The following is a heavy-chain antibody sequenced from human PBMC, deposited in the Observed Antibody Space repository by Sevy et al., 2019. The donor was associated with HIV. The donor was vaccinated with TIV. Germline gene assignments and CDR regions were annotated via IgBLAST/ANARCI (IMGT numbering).Heavy chain of an antibody. Sequence: SETLSLICAVSGVSVSSDTYYWSWIRQPPGKGLEWIGYVYHTGSTNYSPSFKSRVTISVDTSKNQFSLRLFSVAAADTAVYYCAREPYFFDKSGYYWDYWGQGALVTVSS. CDR1: GVSVSSDTYY. V-gene: IGHV4-61*01. J-gene: IGHJ4*02. CDR3: AREPYFFDKSGYYWDY. CDR2: VYHTGST. D-gene: IGHD3-22*01.